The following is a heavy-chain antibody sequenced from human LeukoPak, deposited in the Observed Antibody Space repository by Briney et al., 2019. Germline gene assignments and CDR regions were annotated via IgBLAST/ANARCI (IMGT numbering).Heavy chain of an antibody. CDR2: IYSGGST. V-gene: IGHV3-53*01. CDR1: GFTVSSNY. CDR3: ATLWFGELSLSYFDY. J-gene: IGHJ4*02. Sequence: GGSLRLSCAASGFTVSSNYMSWVRQAPGKGLEWVSVIYSGGSTYYADSVNGRFTISRDNSKNTLYLQMNSLRAEHTAVYYCATLWFGELSLSYFDYWGQGTLVTVSS. D-gene: IGHD3-10*01.